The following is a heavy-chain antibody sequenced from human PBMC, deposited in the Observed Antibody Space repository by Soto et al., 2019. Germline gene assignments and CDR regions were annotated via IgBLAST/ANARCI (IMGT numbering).Heavy chain of an antibody. Sequence: EVQLLESGGGLVQPGGSLRLSCAASGFTFSSYAMTWVRQAPGKGLEWVSSIGGSGNTTYYADSVKGRFTISRDSSKNTLYLQMNSLRPEDTAVYYCAKARGRTWYEDYWGQGTLVTVSS. CDR3: AKARGRTWYEDY. V-gene: IGHV3-23*01. J-gene: IGHJ4*02. CDR2: IGGSGNTT. D-gene: IGHD6-13*01. CDR1: GFTFSSYA.